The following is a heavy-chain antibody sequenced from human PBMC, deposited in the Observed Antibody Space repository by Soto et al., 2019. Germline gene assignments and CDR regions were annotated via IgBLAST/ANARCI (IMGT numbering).Heavy chain of an antibody. CDR2: IYWDDDK. CDR3: AKGRASDCPGCTQDY. V-gene: IGHV2-5*02. Sequence: QITLKESGPTLVKPSQTLTLTCTFSGFSLSSGGVGVGWVRQPPGKALEWLALIYWDDDKRYSPSLKSRVTITKDTSKNQVVLTMTNMDPVDTATYYCAKGRASDCPGCTQDYWGQGTLVTVSS. CDR1: GFSLSSGGVG. D-gene: IGHD2-21*02. J-gene: IGHJ4*02.